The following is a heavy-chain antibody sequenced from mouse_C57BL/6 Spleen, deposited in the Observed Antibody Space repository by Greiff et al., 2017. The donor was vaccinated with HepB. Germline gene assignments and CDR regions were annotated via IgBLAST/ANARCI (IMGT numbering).Heavy chain of an antibody. D-gene: IGHD1-1*01. CDR2: INPSNGGT. CDR3: ARDGSPESYWYFDV. Sequence: VQLQQSGTELVKPGASVKLSCKASGYTFTSYWMHWVKQRPGQGLEWIGNINPSNGGTNYNEKFKSKATLTVDKSSSTAYMQLSSLPSEDSAVYYCARDGSPESYWYFDVWGTGTTVTVSS. V-gene: IGHV1-53*01. J-gene: IGHJ1*03. CDR1: GYTFTSYW.